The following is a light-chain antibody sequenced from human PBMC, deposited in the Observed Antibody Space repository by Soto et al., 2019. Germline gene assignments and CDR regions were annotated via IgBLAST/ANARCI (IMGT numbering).Light chain of an antibody. Sequence: QSVLTQPPSVSGAPGQRVTISCTGSSSNIGAGYDVHWYQQLPGTAPKLLIYGNSNRPSGVPDRSSGSKSGTSASLAITGLQAEDEADYYCQSYDSSLSGSVYAFGTGTKVTVL. CDR2: GNS. J-gene: IGLJ1*01. CDR1: SSNIGAGYD. CDR3: QSYDSSLSGSVYA. V-gene: IGLV1-40*01.